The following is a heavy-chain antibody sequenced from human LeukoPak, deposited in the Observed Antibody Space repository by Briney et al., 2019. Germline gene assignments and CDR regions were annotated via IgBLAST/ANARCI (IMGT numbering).Heavy chain of an antibody. CDR3: AKAVPDCSSTSCKWVLDYYYYMDV. V-gene: IGHV3-30*02. D-gene: IGHD2-2*01. CDR1: GFTFSSYG. J-gene: IGHJ6*03. Sequence: GESLRLSCAASGFTFSSYGMHWVRQAPGKGLEWVAFIRYDGSNKYYADSVKGRFTISRDNSKNTLYLQMNSLRAEDTAVYYCAKAVPDCSSTSCKWVLDYYYYMDVWGKGTTVTVSS. CDR2: IRYDGSNK.